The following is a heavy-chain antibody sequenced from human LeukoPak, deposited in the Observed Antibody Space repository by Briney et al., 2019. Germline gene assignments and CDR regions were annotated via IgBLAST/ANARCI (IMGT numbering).Heavy chain of an antibody. J-gene: IGHJ5*02. Sequence: SETLSLTCTVSGGSISSGDYYWSWIRQPPGKGLEWIAYMYYSGSTYYNPSLESRVTMSADTSKNQLSLKLSSVTAADTAVYYCARPYYYDSRIDPWGQGILVTVSS. CDR3: ARPYYYDSRIDP. CDR2: MYYSGST. D-gene: IGHD3-22*01. CDR1: GGSISSGDYY. V-gene: IGHV4-30-4*01.